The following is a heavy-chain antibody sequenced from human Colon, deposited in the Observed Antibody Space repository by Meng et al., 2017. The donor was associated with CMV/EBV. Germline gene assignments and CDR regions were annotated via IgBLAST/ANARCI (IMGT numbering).Heavy chain of an antibody. V-gene: IGHV1-2*06. CDR3: ARCPMVRGGCAFDP. D-gene: IGHD3-10*01. J-gene: IGHJ5*02. Sequence: KAYGYTFTAYYMHWVRQAPGQGLEWMGRINPNSGATNSAQKFQGRVTMTRDTSISTAYMKLSSLRSDDTAVYYCARCPMVRGGCAFDPWGQGTLVTVSS. CDR1: GYTFTAYY. CDR2: INPNSGAT.